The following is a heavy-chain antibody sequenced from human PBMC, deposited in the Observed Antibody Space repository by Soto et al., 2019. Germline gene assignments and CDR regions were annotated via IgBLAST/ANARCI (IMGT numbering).Heavy chain of an antibody. CDR3: ARLNRPEAGFVNYMDV. J-gene: IGHJ6*03. CDR1: GYSFTTYW. V-gene: IGHV5-51*01. D-gene: IGHD3-3*01. CDR2: VYPGDSDT. Sequence: PGESLKISCEGSGYSFTTYWIAWVRQMPGKGLEWMGIVYPGDSDTRYSPSFQGQVTISADKPITTAYLQWSSLKALDTAVYYCARLNRPEAGFVNYMDVWSKGTTVTVSS.